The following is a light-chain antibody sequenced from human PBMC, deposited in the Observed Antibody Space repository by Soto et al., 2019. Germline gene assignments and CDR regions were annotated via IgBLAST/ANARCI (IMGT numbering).Light chain of an antibody. Sequence: VLTQSPSSLAVSLGERATVNCRSSQSVLDNSTNKSYLAWYQKKPGHPPKLLVHWASVREAGVPDRFSGGGSGTDFTLTIRSLQAEDVAVYYCHQSYTTPQTFGQGTQLEIK. CDR3: HQSYTTPQT. CDR2: WAS. J-gene: IGKJ2*01. CDR1: QSVLDNSTNKSY. V-gene: IGKV4-1*01.